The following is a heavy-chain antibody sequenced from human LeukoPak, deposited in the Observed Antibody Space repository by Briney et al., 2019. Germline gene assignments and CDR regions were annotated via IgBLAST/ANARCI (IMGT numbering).Heavy chain of an antibody. Sequence: GGSLRLSCVASGFTFATYAMSWVRQAPGKRLEWVSAINANGIGTFYADSVKGRFTISRDNSKNTLFLQMDSLRAEDTALYYCAKHPVSGNFDSWGQGTLVTVSS. CDR2: INANGIGT. J-gene: IGHJ4*02. V-gene: IGHV3-23*01. D-gene: IGHD5/OR15-5a*01. CDR3: AKHPVSGNFDS. CDR1: GFTFATYA.